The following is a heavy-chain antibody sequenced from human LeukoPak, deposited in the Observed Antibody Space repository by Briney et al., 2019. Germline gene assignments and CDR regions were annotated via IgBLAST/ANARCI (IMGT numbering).Heavy chain of an antibody. CDR3: ARDLFLSGIPAAGVFDY. CDR2: IRQDGSDK. V-gene: IGHV3-7*01. J-gene: IGHJ4*02. CDR1: GFTFSNYW. D-gene: IGHD6-25*01. Sequence: GGSLRLSCAASGFTFSNYWMSWVRQAPGKGLEWVANIRQDGSDKYYMESVKGRFTISRDNANSSLYLQMNSLRAEDTVVYYCARDLFLSGIPAAGVFDYWGQGTLVTVSS.